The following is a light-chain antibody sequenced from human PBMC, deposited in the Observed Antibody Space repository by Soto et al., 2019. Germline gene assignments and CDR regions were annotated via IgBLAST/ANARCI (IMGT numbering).Light chain of an antibody. Sequence: SYEVTQQPSVSVSPGQTATMTCSGDKLGGKYVCWYQQKPGQSPVLVIYDDTKRPSGIPERFSGSNSGNTATLTISGTQAMDEADYYCQAWDNSVVFGGGTKLTVL. CDR3: QAWDNSVV. V-gene: IGLV3-1*01. J-gene: IGLJ2*01. CDR1: KLGGKY. CDR2: DDT.